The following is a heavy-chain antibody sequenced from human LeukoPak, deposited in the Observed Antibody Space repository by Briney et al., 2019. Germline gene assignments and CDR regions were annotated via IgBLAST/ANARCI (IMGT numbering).Heavy chain of an antibody. CDR1: GFTFSSYA. J-gene: IGHJ4*02. Sequence: GGSLRLSCAASGFTFSSYAMSWVRQAPGKGLEWVGRIKSKTDGGTTDYAAPVKGRFTISRDDSKNTLYLQMNSLRAEDTAVYYCAREFRYYDILTGYYFDYWGQGTLVTVSS. CDR2: IKSKTDGGTT. D-gene: IGHD3-9*01. V-gene: IGHV3-15*01. CDR3: AREFRYYDILTGYYFDY.